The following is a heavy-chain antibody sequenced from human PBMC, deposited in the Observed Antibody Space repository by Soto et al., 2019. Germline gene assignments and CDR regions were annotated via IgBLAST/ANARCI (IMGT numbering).Heavy chain of an antibody. D-gene: IGHD6-13*01. V-gene: IGHV2-5*01. J-gene: IGHJ5*02. CDR2: IYWNDDK. Sequence: SGPTLVNPTQTLTLTCTFSGFSLSTSGVGVGWIRQPPGKALEWLALIYWNDDKRYSPSLKSRLTITKDTSKNQVVLTMTNMDPVDTATYYCAKAIAAAGTSRFDPWGPGTLVTGSS. CDR1: GFSLSTSGVG. CDR3: AKAIAAAGTSRFDP.